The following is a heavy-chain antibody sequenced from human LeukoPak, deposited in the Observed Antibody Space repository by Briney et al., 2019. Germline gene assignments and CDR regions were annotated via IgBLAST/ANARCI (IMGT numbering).Heavy chain of an antibody. CDR1: GFTFSSYA. V-gene: IGHV3-23*01. CDR2: ISGSGATT. Sequence: PGGSLRLSCAASGFTFSSYAMSWVRQAPGKGLEWVSAISGSGATTYYADSVKGRFTISRDKSNNTLYLQMNSLRAEDTAVDYCAKDYAYYYGSGIGGFDYWGQGTLVTVSS. D-gene: IGHD3-10*01. CDR3: AKDYAYYYGSGIGGFDY. J-gene: IGHJ4*02.